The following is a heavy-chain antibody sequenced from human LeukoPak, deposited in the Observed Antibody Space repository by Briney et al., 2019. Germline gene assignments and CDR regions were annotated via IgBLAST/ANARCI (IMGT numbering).Heavy chain of an antibody. CDR3: ARDAHP. Sequence: GGSLRLSCAASGFTFSSYSMYWVRQAPGKGLEWVSYISSSSSTIYYADSVKGRFTISRDNAKNSLYLQMNSLRAEDTAVYYCARDAHPWGQGTLVTVSS. V-gene: IGHV3-48*01. CDR2: ISSSSSTI. CDR1: GFTFSSYS. J-gene: IGHJ5*02.